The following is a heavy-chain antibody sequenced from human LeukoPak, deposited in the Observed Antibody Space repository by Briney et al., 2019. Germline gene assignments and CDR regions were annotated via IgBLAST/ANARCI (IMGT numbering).Heavy chain of an antibody. CDR3: ARRGNDFWSGYYGGYYYYYMDV. CDR2: INPNSGGT. Sequence: ASVKVSCKASGYTFTGYYMHWVRQAPGQGLEWMGWINPNSGGTNYAQKFQGRVTMTRDTSISTAYMELSRLRSDDTAVYYCARRGNDFWSGYYGGYYYYYMDVWGKGTTVTVSS. D-gene: IGHD3-3*01. CDR1: GYTFTGYY. V-gene: IGHV1-2*02. J-gene: IGHJ6*03.